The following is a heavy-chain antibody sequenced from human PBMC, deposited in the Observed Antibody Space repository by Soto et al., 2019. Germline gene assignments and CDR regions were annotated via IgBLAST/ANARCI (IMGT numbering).Heavy chain of an antibody. Sequence: SETLSLTCTVSGGSISSYYWSWIRQPAGKGLEWIGRIYTSGSTNYNPSLKSRVTMSVDTSKNQFSLKLSSVTAADTAVYYCARSGYSYGNYYYYGMDVWGQGTTVTVSS. CDR1: GGSISSYY. D-gene: IGHD5-18*01. J-gene: IGHJ6*02. CDR3: ARSGYSYGNYYYYGMDV. V-gene: IGHV4-4*07. CDR2: IYTSGST.